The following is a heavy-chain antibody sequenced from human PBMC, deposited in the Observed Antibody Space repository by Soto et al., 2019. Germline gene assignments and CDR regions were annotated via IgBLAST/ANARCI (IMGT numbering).Heavy chain of an antibody. CDR2: ISYDGSNK. D-gene: IGHD3-10*01. Sequence: QVQLVESGGGVVQPGRSLRLSCAASGFTFSSYAMHWVRQAPGKGLEWVAVISYDGSNKYYADSVKGRFTISRDNSKNTLYLQMNSLRAEDTAVYYCARDRKGGSGSYSDYYYYGMDVWGQGTTVTVSS. CDR1: GFTFSSYA. J-gene: IGHJ6*02. CDR3: ARDRKGGSGSYSDYYYYGMDV. V-gene: IGHV3-30-3*01.